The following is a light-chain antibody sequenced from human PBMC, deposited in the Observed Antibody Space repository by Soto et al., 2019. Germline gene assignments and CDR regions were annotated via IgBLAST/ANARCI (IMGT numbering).Light chain of an antibody. V-gene: IGKV3-20*01. Sequence: EIVLTQSPDTLSLSPGERATLSCRASQSVGSSFLAWYQQKPGQAPRLLIYRTSTRATGIPDRFTGSGSGTDFTLTISRLEPEDFAVYYCQQYENSPFTFGGGTKVEIK. CDR1: QSVGSSF. CDR3: QQYENSPFT. CDR2: RTS. J-gene: IGKJ4*01.